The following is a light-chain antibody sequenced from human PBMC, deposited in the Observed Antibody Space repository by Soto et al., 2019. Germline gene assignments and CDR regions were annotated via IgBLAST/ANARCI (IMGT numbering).Light chain of an antibody. CDR3: QQRSNWHT. Sequence: EIVLTQSPATLSLSPGERATLSCRASQSVSSYLAWYQQKPGQAPRLLIYDASNRATGIPARFSGSGSGTDFTLTISSLEPEDFAVYYGQQRSNWHTFGPGTKVDIK. J-gene: IGKJ3*01. CDR2: DAS. V-gene: IGKV3-11*01. CDR1: QSVSSY.